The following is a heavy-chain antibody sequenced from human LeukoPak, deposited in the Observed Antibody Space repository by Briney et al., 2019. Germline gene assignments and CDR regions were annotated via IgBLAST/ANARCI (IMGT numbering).Heavy chain of an antibody. V-gene: IGHV4-59*08. CDR1: GGSISSYY. J-gene: IGHJ4*02. CDR3: ARNSCPSGSCYDNRGYFDY. D-gene: IGHD2-15*01. CDR2: IYYSGST. Sequence: SETLSLTCTVSGGSISSYYWSWIRQPPGKGLEWIGYIYYSGSTNYNPSLKSRITISVDTSKNQFSLKLSSVTAADTAVYYCARNSCPSGSCYDNRGYFDYWGQGTLVTVSS.